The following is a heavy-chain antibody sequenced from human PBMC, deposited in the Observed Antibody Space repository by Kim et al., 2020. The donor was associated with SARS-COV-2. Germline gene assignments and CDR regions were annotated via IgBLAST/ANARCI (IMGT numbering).Heavy chain of an antibody. D-gene: IGHD6-13*01. V-gene: IGHV4-59*08. CDR2: IYYSGST. CDR3: ARGWIAAAGLDY. Sequence: SETLSLTCTVSGGSISSYYWSWIRQPPGKGLEWIGYIYYSGSTNYNPSLKSRVTISVDTSKNQFSLKLSSVTAADTAVYYCARGWIAAAGLDYWGQGTL. CDR1: GGSISSYY. J-gene: IGHJ4*02.